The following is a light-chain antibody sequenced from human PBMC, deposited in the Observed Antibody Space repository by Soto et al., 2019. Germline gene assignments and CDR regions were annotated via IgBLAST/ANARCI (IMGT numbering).Light chain of an antibody. CDR1: QSVSSC. CDR2: DAS. CDR3: QQHSSWPLT. J-gene: IGKJ4*01. Sequence: DIQMTPSPSTLSASLGDRVTLTCRASQSVSSCLAWYEQKPGKAPKLLIYDASSRETGIPARFSGSGSGTEFTLTISSLQPEDFAVYYCQQHSSWPLTFGEGTKVDIK. V-gene: IGKV1-5*01.